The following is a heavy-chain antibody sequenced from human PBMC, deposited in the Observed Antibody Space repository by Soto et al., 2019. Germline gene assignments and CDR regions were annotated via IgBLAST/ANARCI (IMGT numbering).Heavy chain of an antibody. J-gene: IGHJ6*02. CDR1: GFTFSSYA. CDR3: AKDLYCSGGSCLGERAFARYYYYGMDV. D-gene: IGHD2-15*01. Sequence: GGSLRLSCAASGFTFSSYAMSWVRQAPGKGLEWVSAISGSGGSTYYADSVKGRFTISRDNSKNTLYLQMNSLRAEDTAVYYCAKDLYCSGGSCLGERAFARYYYYGMDVWGQGTTVTVSS. V-gene: IGHV3-23*01. CDR2: ISGSGGST.